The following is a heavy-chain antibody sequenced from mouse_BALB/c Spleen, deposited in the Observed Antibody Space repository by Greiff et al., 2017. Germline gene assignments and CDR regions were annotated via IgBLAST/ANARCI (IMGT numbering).Heavy chain of an antibody. CDR1: GYTFTSYW. CDR3: ARRDYGNYRYFDY. V-gene: IGHV1S81*02. Sequence: QVQLQQPGAELVKPGASVKLSCKASGYTFTSYWMHWVKQRPGQGLEWIGEINPSNGRTNYNEKFKSKATLTVDKSSSTAYMQLSSLTSEDSAVYYCARRDYGNYRYFDYWGQGTTLTVSS. J-gene: IGHJ2*01. D-gene: IGHD2-1*01. CDR2: INPSNGRT.